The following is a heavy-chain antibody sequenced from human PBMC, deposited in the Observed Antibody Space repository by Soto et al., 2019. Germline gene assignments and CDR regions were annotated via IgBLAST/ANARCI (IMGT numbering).Heavy chain of an antibody. CDR1: GGSISNFL. D-gene: IGHD6-6*01. Sequence: TSETLSLTCTVSGGSISNFLWTWIRQPPGKGLELIGYISDSESTNYTPSLSSRVAISLDTSKYQFSLELDSVTAADTAVYYCARTSRFDCWGQGTQVTVSS. V-gene: IGHV4-59*12. J-gene: IGHJ4*02. CDR2: ISDSEST. CDR3: ARTSRFDC.